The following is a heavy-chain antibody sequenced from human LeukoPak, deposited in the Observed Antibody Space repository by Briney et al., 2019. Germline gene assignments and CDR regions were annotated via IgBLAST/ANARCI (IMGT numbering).Heavy chain of an antibody. Sequence: SETLSLTCTVSGGSISSYYWSWIRQPPGKGLEWIGYIYYSGSTNYNPSLKSRVTISVDTSKNQFSLKLSSVTTADTAVNYCARGQLFPVIWGQGTLVTVSS. D-gene: IGHD6-6*01. V-gene: IGHV4-59*01. CDR1: GGSISSYY. CDR3: ARGQLFPVI. CDR2: IYYSGST. J-gene: IGHJ4*02.